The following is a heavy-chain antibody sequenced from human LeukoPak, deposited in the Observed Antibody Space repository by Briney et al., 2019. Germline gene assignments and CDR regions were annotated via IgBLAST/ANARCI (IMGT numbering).Heavy chain of an antibody. CDR1: GFTFGTYW. CDR2: INSDGGTT. V-gene: IGHV3-74*01. Sequence: GGSLRLSCGASGFTFGTYWMHWVRQAPGKGLVWVSGINSDGGTTTYADSVKGRFTISRDNAKNTLYLQMNSLRAEDTAVYYCAKAQTNLLLWFGELLSNNWFDPWGQGTLVTVSS. CDR3: AKAQTNLLLWFGELLSNNWFDP. J-gene: IGHJ5*02. D-gene: IGHD3-10*01.